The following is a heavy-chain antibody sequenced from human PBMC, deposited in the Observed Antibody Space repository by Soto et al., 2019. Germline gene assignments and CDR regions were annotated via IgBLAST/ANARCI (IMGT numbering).Heavy chain of an antibody. V-gene: IGHV4-59*01. D-gene: IGHD6-19*01. J-gene: IGHJ1*01. Sequence: QVQLQESGPGLVKSSETLSLTCTVSGGSIRGYYWSWIRQPPGKGLEWIGYIYYSGTTIYNPSLKSRVTISVDTSKNYFSLKVNSVTAADTAVYYCARQAVGGRDEHWGQGTLVIVSS. CDR1: GGSIRGYY. CDR3: ARQAVGGRDEH. CDR2: IYYSGTT.